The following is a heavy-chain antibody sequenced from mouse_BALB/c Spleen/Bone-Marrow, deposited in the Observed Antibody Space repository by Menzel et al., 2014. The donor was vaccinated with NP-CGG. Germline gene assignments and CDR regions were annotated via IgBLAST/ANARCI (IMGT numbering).Heavy chain of an antibody. CDR3: ARVGLRLPYYFDY. D-gene: IGHD1-2*01. V-gene: IGHV1S126*01. CDR1: GYSFTSYW. CDR2: IDPSDSET. J-gene: IGHJ2*01. Sequence: QVQLQQSGPQVVRPGASVKISCKASGYSFTSYWMHWVKQRPGQGLEWIGMIDPSDSETRLNQEFKDKATLTVDKSSSTAYMQLSSPTSEDSAAYYCARVGLRLPYYFDYWGQGTTLTVSS.